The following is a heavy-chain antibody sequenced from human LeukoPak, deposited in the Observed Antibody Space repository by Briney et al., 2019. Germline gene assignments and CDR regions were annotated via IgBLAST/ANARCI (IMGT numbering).Heavy chain of an antibody. CDR3: ARDRGEYSTTWYYFDS. CDR2: ISAYNGDT. V-gene: IGHV1-18*01. Sequence: GASVKVSRKASGYTFTSYAINWVRQAPGQGLEWMGWISAYNGDTNYAQKLQGRVTMTTDSSTSTAYMDLRSLRSDDTAVYYCARDRGEYSTTWYYFDSWGQGTLVTVSS. J-gene: IGHJ4*02. D-gene: IGHD6-6*01. CDR1: GYTFTSYA.